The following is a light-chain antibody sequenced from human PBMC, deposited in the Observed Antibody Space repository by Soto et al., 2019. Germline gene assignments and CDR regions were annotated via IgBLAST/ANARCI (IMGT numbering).Light chain of an antibody. CDR1: QTVNNNY. V-gene: IGKV3-20*01. J-gene: IGKJ1*01. CDR3: QQYGGSFWT. CDR2: GAS. Sequence: DIVLTQSPGTLSLSPGERATLSCRASQTVNNNYLAWYQQKPGQAPRLLIYGASSRATGIPDRFSGSGSGTDFTLTITRLEPEDFAMYYCQQYGGSFWTFGQGTKVDI.